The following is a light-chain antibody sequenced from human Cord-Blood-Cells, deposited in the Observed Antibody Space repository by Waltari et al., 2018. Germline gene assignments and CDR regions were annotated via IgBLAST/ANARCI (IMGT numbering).Light chain of an antibody. CDR2: GKN. V-gene: IGLV3-19*01. CDR3: NSRDSSGNHLV. Sequence: SSELTRDPAVSVALGQTVRITCQGDSLRSYYASWYQQKPGQAPVLVIYGKNNRPSGIPDRLSGSSSGNTASLTITGAQAEDEADYYCNSRDSSGNHLVFGGGTKLTVL. CDR1: SLRSYY. J-gene: IGLJ2*01.